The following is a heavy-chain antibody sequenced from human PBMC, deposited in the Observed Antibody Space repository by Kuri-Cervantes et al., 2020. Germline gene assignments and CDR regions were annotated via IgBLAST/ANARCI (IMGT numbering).Heavy chain of an antibody. CDR1: GFTFSSHA. D-gene: IGHD3-10*01. Sequence: GGSLRLSCAASGFTFSSHAMSWVRQAPGKGLEWVSAISGSGGSTYYADSVKGRFTISRDNSKNTLYLQMNSLRAEDTAVYYCARGRYYYGSGSYYNPYGMDVWGQGTTVTVSS. V-gene: IGHV3-23*01. J-gene: IGHJ6*02. CDR3: ARGRYYYGSGSYYNPYGMDV. CDR2: ISGSGGST.